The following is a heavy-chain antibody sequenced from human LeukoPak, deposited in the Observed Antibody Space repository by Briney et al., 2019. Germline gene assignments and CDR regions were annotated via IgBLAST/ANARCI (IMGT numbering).Heavy chain of an antibody. J-gene: IGHJ5*02. V-gene: IGHV3-66*01. CDR3: ARGLKEIAYYYDSSGYLS. D-gene: IGHD3-22*01. CDR1: GFTVSSNY. Sequence: GGSLRLSCAASGFTVSSNYMSWVRQAPGKGLEWVSVIYSGGSTYYADSVKGRFTISRDNSKNTLYLLMNSLRAEDTAVYYCARGLKEIAYYYDSSGYLSWGQGTLVTVSS. CDR2: IYSGGST.